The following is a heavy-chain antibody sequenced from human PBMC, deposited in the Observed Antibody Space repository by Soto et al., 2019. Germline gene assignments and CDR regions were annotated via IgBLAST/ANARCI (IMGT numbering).Heavy chain of an antibody. V-gene: IGHV5-51*01. Sequence: GESLKISCKASGDRFTTYWIGWVRQMPGKGPEWMGIIYPGDSDTRYSPSFQGQVTISVDKSISTAYLQWNSLKASDTAMYYCARDGLSRSSSFDYWGQGTLVTVSS. D-gene: IGHD6-6*01. CDR1: GDRFTTYW. CDR3: ARDGLSRSSSFDY. CDR2: IYPGDSDT. J-gene: IGHJ4*02.